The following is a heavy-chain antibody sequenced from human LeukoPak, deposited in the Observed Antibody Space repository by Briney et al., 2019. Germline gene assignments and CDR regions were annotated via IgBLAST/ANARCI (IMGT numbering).Heavy chain of an antibody. CDR3: ARAKGIFDPFDY. D-gene: IGHD3-3*01. CDR1: RFTFSSYC. Sequence: GGSLRLSCAASRFTFSSYCMHWVRQAPGKGLVWVSRINTDGSSTSYADSVKGRFTISRDNAKNTLYLQMNSLRAEDTAVYYCARAKGIFDPFDYWGKGTLVTVSS. V-gene: IGHV3-74*01. CDR2: INTDGSST. J-gene: IGHJ4*02.